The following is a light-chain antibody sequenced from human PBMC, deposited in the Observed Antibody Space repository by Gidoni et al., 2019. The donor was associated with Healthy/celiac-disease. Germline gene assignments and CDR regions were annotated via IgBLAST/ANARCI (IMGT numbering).Light chain of an antibody. CDR3: QQRSN. CDR2: DAS. V-gene: IGKV3-11*01. CDR1: QSVSIY. J-gene: IGKJ5*01. Sequence: EIALTQSPATLSLSPGERATLSCRASQSVSIYLAWYQQKPGQTPRLLIYDASNRATGIPARFSGSGSGTDFTLTISSLEPEDFAVYYCQQRSNFGQXTRLEIK.